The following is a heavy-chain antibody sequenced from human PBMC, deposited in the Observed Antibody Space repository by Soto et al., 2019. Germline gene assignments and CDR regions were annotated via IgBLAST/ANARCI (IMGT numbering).Heavy chain of an antibody. D-gene: IGHD2-2*01. CDR3: ARGPYCSSTSGSNYYYYGMDV. J-gene: IGHJ6*02. V-gene: IGHV1-3*01. CDR1: GYTFTSYA. Sequence: GASVKVCCKASGYTFTSYAMHWVRQAPGQRLEWMGLINAGNGNTKYSQKFQGRVTIPRDTSASAEYMEQSSLRSEDTAVYYCARGPYCSSTSGSNYYYYGMDVSRQGTTVTVSS. CDR2: INAGNGNT.